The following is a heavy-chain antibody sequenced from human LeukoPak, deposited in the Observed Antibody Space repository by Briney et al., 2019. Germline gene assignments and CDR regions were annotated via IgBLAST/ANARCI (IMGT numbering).Heavy chain of an antibody. CDR2: IYYSGST. V-gene: IGHV4-39*01. Sequence: SETLSLTCTVSGGSISSSSYYWGWIRQPPGKGLEWIGSIYYSGSTYYNPSLKSRVTISVDTSKNQFSLQVSSVTAADTAVYYCARIRSWYRGDAFDIWGQGTMVTVSS. J-gene: IGHJ3*02. D-gene: IGHD6-13*01. CDR1: GGSISSSSYY. CDR3: ARIRSWYRGDAFDI.